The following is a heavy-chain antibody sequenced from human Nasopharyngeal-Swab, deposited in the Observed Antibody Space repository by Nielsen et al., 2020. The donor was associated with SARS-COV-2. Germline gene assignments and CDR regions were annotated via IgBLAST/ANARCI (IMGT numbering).Heavy chain of an antibody. Sequence: GESLKISCAASGFTFSTYAMYWVRQPPVKGLEWVSIISGSGGSTYYADSVKGRFTTSRDNSKNTLYLQMNSLRAEDTAVYYCAKDLGVESPLWFDYWGQGTLLTVSS. V-gene: IGHV3-23*01. CDR1: GFTFSTYA. CDR3: AKDLGVESPLWFDY. J-gene: IGHJ4*02. CDR2: ISGSGGST. D-gene: IGHD4-23*01.